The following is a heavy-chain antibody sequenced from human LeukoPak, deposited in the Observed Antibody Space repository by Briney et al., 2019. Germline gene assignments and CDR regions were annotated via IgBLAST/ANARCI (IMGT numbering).Heavy chain of an antibody. Sequence: GSLRLSCAASGFTFNIYTMTWVRQAPGKGLEWVSSIGSSSRYIYYADSVKGRFTISRDNDKNSVYLQMNSLRAEDTAVYYCARDCSSYAFDIWGQGTMVTVSS. V-gene: IGHV3-21*01. CDR1: GFTFNIYT. CDR2: IGSSSRYI. J-gene: IGHJ3*02. CDR3: ARDCSSYAFDI. D-gene: IGHD2-15*01.